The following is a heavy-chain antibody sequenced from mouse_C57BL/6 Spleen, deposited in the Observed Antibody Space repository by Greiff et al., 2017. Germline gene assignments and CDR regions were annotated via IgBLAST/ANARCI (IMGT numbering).Heavy chain of an antibody. CDR2: IRNKANGYTT. J-gene: IGHJ2*01. D-gene: IGHD2-4*01. CDR1: GFTFTDYY. Sequence: EVKLMESGGGLVQPGGSLSLSCAASGFTFTDYYMSWVRQPPGKALEWLGFIRNKANGYTTEYSASVKGRFTISRDNSQSILYLQMNALRAEDSATYYCARYKNDYDVGVCYFDYWGQGTTLTVSS. V-gene: IGHV7-3*01. CDR3: ARYKNDYDVGVCYFDY.